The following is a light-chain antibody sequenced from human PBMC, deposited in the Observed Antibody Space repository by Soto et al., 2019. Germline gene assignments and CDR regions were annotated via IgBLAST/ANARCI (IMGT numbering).Light chain of an antibody. CDR2: AAS. J-gene: IGKJ2*02. CDR3: QQSYTRWT. V-gene: IGKV1-39*01. CDR1: QNIGSC. Sequence: DIQMTQSPSSLSASVGDRVTISCRASQNIGSCLNWYQQKPGKAPKVLISAASTLQSGVPSRFSGSGSETDFTLTISSLQPEDFATYYCQQSYTRWTFGQGTELEIK.